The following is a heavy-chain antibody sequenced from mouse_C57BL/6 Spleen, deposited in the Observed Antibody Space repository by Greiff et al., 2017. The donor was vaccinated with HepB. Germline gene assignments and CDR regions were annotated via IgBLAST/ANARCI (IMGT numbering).Heavy chain of an antibody. CDR2: ISYDGSN. Sequence: EVQLQQSGPGLVKPSQSLSLTCSVTGYSITSGYYWNWIRQFPGNKLEWMGYISYDGSNNYNPSLKNRISITRYTSKNQFFLKLNSVTTEDTATYYCARAYWDGGDYWGQGTTLTVSS. D-gene: IGHD4-1*01. CDR1: GYSITSGYY. CDR3: ARAYWDGGDY. V-gene: IGHV3-6*01. J-gene: IGHJ2*01.